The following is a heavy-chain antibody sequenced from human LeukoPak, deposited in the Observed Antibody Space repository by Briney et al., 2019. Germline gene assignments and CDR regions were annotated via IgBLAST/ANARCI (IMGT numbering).Heavy chain of an antibody. Sequence: GGSLRLSCAASGFTLSTDSMNWVRQAPGKGLEWISYISYDSAIKYYADSVRGRFTISRDNAKNSLSLQMHSLRAEDTAVYYCARPPRAYSSSWSSLDWGQGTLVTVSS. V-gene: IGHV3-48*01. D-gene: IGHD6-13*01. CDR2: ISYDSAIK. J-gene: IGHJ4*02. CDR1: GFTLSTDS. CDR3: ARPPRAYSSSWSSLD.